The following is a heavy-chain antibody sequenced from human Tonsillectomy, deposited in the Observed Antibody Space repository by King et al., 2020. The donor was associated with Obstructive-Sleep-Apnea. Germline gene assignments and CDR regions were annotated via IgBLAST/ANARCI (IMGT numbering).Heavy chain of an antibody. CDR2: IYSSGST. J-gene: IGHJ6*02. Sequence: QLQESGPGLVKPSQTLSLTCTVSGGSISSGGYYWSGIRQHPGKGLEWIGYIYSSGSTYYHPSFMSRVTISVDTSKNQSFLKRSSVTAADTAVYYCAREDGSGTRGYYYYGMDVWGQGTTVTVSS. CDR1: GGSISSGGYY. D-gene: IGHD3-10*01. CDR3: AREDGSGTRGYYYYGMDV. V-gene: IGHV4-31*03.